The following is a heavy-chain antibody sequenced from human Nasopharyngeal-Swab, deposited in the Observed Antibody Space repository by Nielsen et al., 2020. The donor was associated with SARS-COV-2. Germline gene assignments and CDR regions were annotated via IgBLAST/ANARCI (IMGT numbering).Heavy chain of an antibody. CDR3: AKGASSGWNYFDY. Sequence: GESLKISCAASGFTFSNYAMHWVRQAPGKGLEWVAVIWHDGSNKYYADSVKGRFTISRDNSKNTLYLQMNSLRAEDTAVYYCAKGASSGWNYFDYWGQGTLVTVS. CDR1: GFTFSNYA. D-gene: IGHD6-19*01. CDR2: IWHDGSNK. J-gene: IGHJ4*02. V-gene: IGHV3-33*06.